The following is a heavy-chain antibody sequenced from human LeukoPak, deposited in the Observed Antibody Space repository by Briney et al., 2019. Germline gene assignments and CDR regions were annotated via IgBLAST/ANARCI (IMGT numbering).Heavy chain of an antibody. J-gene: IGHJ4*02. V-gene: IGHV3-33*01. Sequence: PGRSLRLSCAASGFTFSSYGMHWVRQAPGKGLEWVAVIWYDGTNKYYADSVKGLFTISRDNSKNTLDLQMNSLRVEDTAVYYCVREGPLYSSTWYGDYWGQGTLVTVSS. CDR3: VREGPLYSSTWYGDY. CDR2: IWYDGTNK. D-gene: IGHD6-13*01. CDR1: GFTFSSYG.